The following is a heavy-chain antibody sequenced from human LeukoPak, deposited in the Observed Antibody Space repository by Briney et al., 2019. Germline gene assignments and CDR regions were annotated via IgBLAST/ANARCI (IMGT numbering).Heavy chain of an antibody. CDR1: GFTFSNFA. Sequence: GGSLRLSCAASGFTFSNFAMNWVRQAPGKGLEWVSTISGSGGSTYYTDSVKGRFTISRDNSKNTLYLQMNSLRAEDTAVYYCAKMVHTEQWLVPFDYWGQGTLVTVSS. V-gene: IGHV3-23*01. CDR2: ISGSGGST. J-gene: IGHJ4*02. D-gene: IGHD6-19*01. CDR3: AKMVHTEQWLVPFDY.